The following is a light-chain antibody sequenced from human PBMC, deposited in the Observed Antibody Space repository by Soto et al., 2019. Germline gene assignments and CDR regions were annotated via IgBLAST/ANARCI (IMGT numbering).Light chain of an antibody. CDR2: DAS. J-gene: IGKJ5*01. CDR1: QSVSSY. CDR3: QQYNNWPPIT. V-gene: IGKV3-11*01. Sequence: EIVLTQSPATLSLSPGERATLSCRASQSVSSYLAWYQQKPGQAPRLLIYDASNRATGIPARFSGGGSGTEFTLTISSLQSEDFGVYFCQQYNNWPPITFGQGTRLEIK.